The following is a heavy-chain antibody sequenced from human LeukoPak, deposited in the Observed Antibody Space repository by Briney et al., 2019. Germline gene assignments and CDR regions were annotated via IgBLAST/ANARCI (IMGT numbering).Heavy chain of an antibody. CDR3: ARDGEYSSSSSSYYMDV. Sequence: GGSLRLSCAASGFTFSTYWMNWVRQAPGKGLEWVANIKQDGSEKYYVDSVKGRFTISRDNAKSSLYLQMTGLRAEDTAVYYCARDGEYSSSSSSYYMDVWGKGTTVTVSS. V-gene: IGHV3-7*01. CDR2: IKQDGSEK. J-gene: IGHJ6*03. D-gene: IGHD6-6*01. CDR1: GFTFSTYW.